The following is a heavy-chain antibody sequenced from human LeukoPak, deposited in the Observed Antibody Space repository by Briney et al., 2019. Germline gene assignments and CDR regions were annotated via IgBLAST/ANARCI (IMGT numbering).Heavy chain of an antibody. D-gene: IGHD3-16*02. CDR1: GYTFTSYD. Sequence: GASVKVSCKASGYTFTSYDINWVRQATGQGLEWMGWMNPNSGNTGYAQKFQGRVTMTRNTSISTAYMELSSLRSEDTAVYYCARGRSYVWGSYRYYFGYWGQGTLVTVSS. J-gene: IGHJ4*02. CDR2: MNPNSGNT. V-gene: IGHV1-8*01. CDR3: ARGRSYVWGSYRYYFGY.